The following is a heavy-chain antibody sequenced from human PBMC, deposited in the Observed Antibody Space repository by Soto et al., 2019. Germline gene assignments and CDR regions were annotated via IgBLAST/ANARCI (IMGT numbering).Heavy chain of an antibody. Sequence: SATLYITCTVSGGSVSNSNYYWGWIRQSPGKGLEWIGSVYYRGRSYSKSSVKSRVTISVDTSKNQFSLNLNSVTASDTAVYYCVSQRTSVLTQAYFDYWGPGALVTVSS. CDR1: GGSVSNSNYY. CDR2: VYYRGRS. V-gene: IGHV4-39*01. CDR3: VSQRTSVLTQAYFDY. D-gene: IGHD2-8*01. J-gene: IGHJ4*02.